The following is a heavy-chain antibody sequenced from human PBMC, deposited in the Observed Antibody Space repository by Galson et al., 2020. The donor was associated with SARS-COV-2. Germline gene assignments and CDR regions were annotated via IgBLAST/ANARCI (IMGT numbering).Heavy chain of an antibody. Sequence: SRTWSLTGAVLDGPLSGYYWSWFRKPQGKGLNWYGEINHRGRINYNPSLQRRVTISLATSKNQFSLKLSSVTAADTAVYYCARGIVVTGLTLCYYHGMDVWGQGTPVTVSS. CDR2: INHRGRI. CDR1: DGPLSGYY. V-gene: IGHV4-34*01. CDR3: ARGIVVTGLTLCYYHGMDV. J-gene: IGHJ6*02. D-gene: IGHD3-9*01.